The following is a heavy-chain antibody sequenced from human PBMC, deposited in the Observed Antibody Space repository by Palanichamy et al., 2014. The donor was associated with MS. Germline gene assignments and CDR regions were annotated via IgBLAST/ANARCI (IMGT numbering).Heavy chain of an antibody. V-gene: IGHV4-34*01. CDR1: GGSFSGYY. Sequence: QVQLQQWGARLLKPSETLSLTCTVYGGSFSGYYWSWIRQPPGKGLERIGEINHSGSTNYNPSLKSRVTISEDTSRNQFSLKLRVATAADTAVYYCARGLNYGDRAAFDIWGQGTVVTVSS. J-gene: IGHJ3*02. D-gene: IGHD4-17*01. CDR2: INHSGST. CDR3: ARGLNYGDRAAFDI.